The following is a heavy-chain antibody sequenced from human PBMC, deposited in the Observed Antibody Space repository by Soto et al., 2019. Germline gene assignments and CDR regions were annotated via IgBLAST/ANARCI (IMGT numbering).Heavy chain of an antibody. CDR3: ATAPRVIHPASSSLDASYSYHIYV. J-gene: IGHJ6*03. Sequence: TETLSITCTVAGGCISSYYLSWIRQPPGKGLEWIGYIYYSGSTNYNPSLKSRVTISVDTSKNQFSLTLSSVTAADPAVYYCATAPRVIHPASSSLDASYSYHIYVSSKRSPVTVS. D-gene: IGHD2-15*01. CDR2: IYYSGST. V-gene: IGHV4-59*01. CDR1: GGCISSYY.